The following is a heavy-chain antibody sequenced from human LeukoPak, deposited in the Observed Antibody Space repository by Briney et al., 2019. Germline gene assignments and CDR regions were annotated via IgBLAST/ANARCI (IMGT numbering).Heavy chain of an antibody. Sequence: SETLSLTCTVSGGSISNYFWNWIRQPPGKGLEWIGYFFQSGSAKYNPSLKSRVTLSADTSKNQVSLKLNSVTAADTAAYFCARAGGYSGYGSFDYWGQGILVPVSS. CDR2: FFQSGSA. CDR1: GGSISNYF. CDR3: ARAGGYSGYGSFDY. J-gene: IGHJ4*02. D-gene: IGHD5-12*01. V-gene: IGHV4-59*08.